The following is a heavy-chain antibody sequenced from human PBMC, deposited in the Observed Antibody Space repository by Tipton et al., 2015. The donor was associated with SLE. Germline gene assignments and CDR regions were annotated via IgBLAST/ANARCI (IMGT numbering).Heavy chain of an antibody. J-gene: IGHJ6*02. CDR3: VRYMTKVTPYNYYGLDV. D-gene: IGHD4-17*01. CDR1: GGSISTYY. V-gene: IGHV4-59*08. CDR2: VHNSGSS. Sequence: TLSLTCTVSGGSISTYYWSWIRQPPGRGLEWIGYVHNSGSSNYNPSLKSRVPFSVDTSKNQVSLKLTSVTAADTALYYCVRYMTKVTPYNYYGLDVWGQGTTVIVSS.